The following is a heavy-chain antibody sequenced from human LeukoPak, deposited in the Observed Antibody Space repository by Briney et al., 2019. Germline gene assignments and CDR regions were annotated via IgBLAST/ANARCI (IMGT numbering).Heavy chain of an antibody. J-gene: IGHJ4*02. V-gene: IGHV1-18*01. Sequence: ASVKVSCKASGYTFTSYGISWVRQAPGQGLEWMGWISAYNGNTNYAQKLQGRVTMTTDTSTSTAYMELRSLRSDDTAVYYCARVSPPQRFLEWLLTTYYFDYWGQGTLVTVSS. CDR1: GYTFTSYG. CDR2: ISAYNGNT. D-gene: IGHD3-3*01. CDR3: ARVSPPQRFLEWLLTTYYFDY.